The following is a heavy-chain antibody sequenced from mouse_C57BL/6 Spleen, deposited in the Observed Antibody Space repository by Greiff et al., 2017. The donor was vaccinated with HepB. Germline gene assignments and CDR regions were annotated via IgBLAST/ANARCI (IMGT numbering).Heavy chain of an antibody. CDR3: ASYYNSSTSRFAY. CDR1: GYAFSSSW. Sequence: QVQLQQSGPELVKPGASVKISCKASGYAFSSSWMNWVKQRPGKGLEWIGGIYPGDGDTNYNGKFKGKATLTADKSSSTAYMQLSSLTSEDSAVYLCASYYNSSTSRFAYWGQGTLVTVSA. D-gene: IGHD2-12*01. V-gene: IGHV1-82*01. CDR2: IYPGDGDT. J-gene: IGHJ3*01.